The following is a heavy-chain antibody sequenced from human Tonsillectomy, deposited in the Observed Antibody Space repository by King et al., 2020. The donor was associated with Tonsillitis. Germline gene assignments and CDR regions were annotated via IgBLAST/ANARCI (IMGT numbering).Heavy chain of an antibody. J-gene: IGHJ3*01. CDR1: GYTFTNYW. V-gene: IGHV5-51*01. CDR2: IYPGDSDT. CDR3: ASRPDAFDV. Sequence: VQLVESGVEVKKPGESLKISWKASGYTFTNYWIGWVREMTGKGLAWMGLIYPGDSDTRYSPSFQGQATISADKSVTTAYLQWSSLKASDTAMYYCASRPDAFDVWGQGTMVTVSS.